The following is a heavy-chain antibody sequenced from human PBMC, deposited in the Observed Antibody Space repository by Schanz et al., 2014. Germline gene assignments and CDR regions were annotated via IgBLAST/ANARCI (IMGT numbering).Heavy chain of an antibody. CDR1: GFTFSDYY. D-gene: IGHD5-12*01. CDR2: ISSSGSTI. V-gene: IGHV3-11*01. J-gene: IGHJ6*03. Sequence: QVQLVDSGGGLVKPGGSLRLSCAASGFTFSDYYMSWIRQAPGKGLEWVSYISSSGSTIYYADSVKGRFTISRDNAKNSLYLQMNSLSAEDTAVYYCARVDSGYDSHLCYYCFYIDVWGKGTTVTVSS. CDR3: ARVDSGYDSHLCYYCFYIDV.